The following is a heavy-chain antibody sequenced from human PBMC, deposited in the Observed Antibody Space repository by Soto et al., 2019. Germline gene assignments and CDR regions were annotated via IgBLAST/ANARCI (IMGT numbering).Heavy chain of an antibody. Sequence: PSETLSLTCAVYGGSFSGYYWSWIRQPPGKGLERIGEINHSGSTNYNPSLKSRVTISVDTSKNQFSLKLSSVTAEDTAMYYYARCGLTRITIFGVVPAKTASVVDVWGKGTTVTVSS. CDR3: ARCGLTRITIFGVVPAKTASVVDV. V-gene: IGHV4-34*01. CDR1: GGSFSGYY. CDR2: INHSGST. D-gene: IGHD3-3*01. J-gene: IGHJ6*04.